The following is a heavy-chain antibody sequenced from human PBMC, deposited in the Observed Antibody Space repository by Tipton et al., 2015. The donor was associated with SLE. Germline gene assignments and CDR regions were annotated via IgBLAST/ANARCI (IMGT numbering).Heavy chain of an antibody. Sequence: TLSLTCTVSGGSISSYYWSWIRQPPGKGLEWIGYIYYSGSTNYNPSLKSRVTISVDTSKNQFSLKLSSVTAADTAVYYRAGDSGSNDYWGQGTLVTVSS. CDR3: AGDSGSNDY. J-gene: IGHJ4*02. CDR2: IYYSGST. D-gene: IGHD3-10*01. CDR1: GGSISSYY. V-gene: IGHV4-59*01.